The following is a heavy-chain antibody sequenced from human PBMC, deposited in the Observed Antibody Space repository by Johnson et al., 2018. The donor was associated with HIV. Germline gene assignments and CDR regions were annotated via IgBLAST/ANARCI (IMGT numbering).Heavy chain of an antibody. CDR2: LKSKTNSHAT. V-gene: IGHV3-73*01. CDR3: TRQRGRITMWDAFDI. Sequence: VQLVESGGGLVKPGGSLRLSCAASGFTFSNAWMSWVRQAPGKGLEWVGRLKSKTNSHATAYAASLKGRFTISRDDSKNTAYLQMNSLKTEDTAVYYCTRQRGRITMWDAFDIWGQGTMVTVSS. D-gene: IGHD3-10*02. CDR1: GFTFSNAW. J-gene: IGHJ3*02.